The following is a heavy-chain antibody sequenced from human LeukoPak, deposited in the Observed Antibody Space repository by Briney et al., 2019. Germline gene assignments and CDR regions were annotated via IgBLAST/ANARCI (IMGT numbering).Heavy chain of an antibody. Sequence: PGGSLRLSCAASGFTFSSYAMSWVRPGPGKGLEWGSAISGSGGSTYYADSVKGRFTISRDNSKNTLYLQMNSLRAEDTAVYYCAKDTVYSSGWYDAFDIWGQGTMVTVSS. CDR3: AKDTVYSSGWYDAFDI. V-gene: IGHV3-23*01. CDR2: ISGSGGST. D-gene: IGHD6-19*01. J-gene: IGHJ3*02. CDR1: GFTFSSYA.